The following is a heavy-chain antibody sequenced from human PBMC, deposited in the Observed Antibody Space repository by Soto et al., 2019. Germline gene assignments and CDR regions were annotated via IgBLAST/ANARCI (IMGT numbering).Heavy chain of an antibody. J-gene: IGHJ5*02. CDR3: ARDNTAMVTGGGVFNWFDP. D-gene: IGHD5-18*01. Sequence: GASVKVSCKASGYTFTSYYMHWVRQAPRQGLEWMGIINPSGGSTSYAQKFQGRVTMTRDTSTSTVYMELSSLRSEDTAVYYCARDNTAMVTGGGVFNWFDPWGQGTLVTVSS. CDR1: GYTFTSYY. CDR2: INPSGGST. V-gene: IGHV1-46*01.